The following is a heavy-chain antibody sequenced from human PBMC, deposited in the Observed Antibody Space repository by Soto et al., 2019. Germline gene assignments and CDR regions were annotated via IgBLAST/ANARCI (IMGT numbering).Heavy chain of an antibody. V-gene: IGHV1-69*01. CDR2: VSPPFRTS. D-gene: IGHD3-10*01. CDR3: ARVLYYGSGSYSPYGMDV. J-gene: IGHJ6*02. Sequence: QVQLVQSGAEVKKPGSSVKVSCKTSGVSFNNNGIGWVRQAPGHGLEGMGGVSPPFRTSNYARKFRGRNSITADASTGTVNMELSSLTSEDTAQYYCARVLYYGSGSYSPYGMDVWGQGTTVTVSS. CDR1: GVSFNNNG.